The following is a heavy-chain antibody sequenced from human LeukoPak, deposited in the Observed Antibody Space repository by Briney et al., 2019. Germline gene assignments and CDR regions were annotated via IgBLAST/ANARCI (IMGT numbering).Heavy chain of an antibody. V-gene: IGHV4-39*01. Sequence: SETLSLTCTVSGGSISSSSYYWGWIRQPPGKGLEWIGSIYYSGSTYYNPSLKSRVTISVDRSKNQFSLKLSSVTAADTAVYYCARQGVPAAMSGWFDPWGQGTLVTVSS. CDR3: ARQGVPAAMSGWFDP. D-gene: IGHD2-2*01. CDR2: IYYSGST. CDR1: GGSISSSSYY. J-gene: IGHJ5*02.